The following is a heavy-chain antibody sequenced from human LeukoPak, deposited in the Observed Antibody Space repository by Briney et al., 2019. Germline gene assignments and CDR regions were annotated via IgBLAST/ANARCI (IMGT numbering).Heavy chain of an antibody. D-gene: IGHD2/OR15-2a*01. V-gene: IGHV1-69*06. CDR2: IIPIFGTA. J-gene: IGHJ6*03. CDR1: GYTFTSYD. Sequence: ASVKVSCKASGYTFTSYDINWVRQATGQGLEWMGGIIPIFGTANYAQKFQGRVTITADKSTSTAYMELSSLRSEDTAVYYCARATSPSQLSNYYYYMDVWGKGTTVTVSS. CDR3: ARATSPSQLSNYYYYMDV.